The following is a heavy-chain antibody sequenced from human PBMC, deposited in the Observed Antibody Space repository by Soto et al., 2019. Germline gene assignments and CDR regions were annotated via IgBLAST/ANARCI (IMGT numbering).Heavy chain of an antibody. V-gene: IGHV1-69*06. Sequence: ASVKVSCKASGGTFSSYAISWVRQAPGQGLEWMGGIIPIFGTANYAQKFQGRVTITADKSTSTAYMELSSLRSEDTAVYYCARDDTKGVLRFDYWGQGTLVTVSS. CDR3: ARDDTKGVLRFDY. CDR1: GGTFSSYA. CDR2: IIPIFGTA. J-gene: IGHJ4*02. D-gene: IGHD2-8*01.